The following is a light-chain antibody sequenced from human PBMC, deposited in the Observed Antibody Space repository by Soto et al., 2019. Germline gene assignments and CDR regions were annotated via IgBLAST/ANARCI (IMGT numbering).Light chain of an antibody. CDR3: QQYGSSLLT. CDR2: DGS. J-gene: IGKJ4*01. V-gene: IGKV3-11*01. Sequence: EIVLTQSPATLSLSPGERATLSCRASQSVSGYLAWYQQKPGQAPRLLIYDGSHRAAGIPSRFSGSGSGTDFTLTISRLEPEDFAMYYCQQYGSSLLTFGGGTRVEIK. CDR1: QSVSGY.